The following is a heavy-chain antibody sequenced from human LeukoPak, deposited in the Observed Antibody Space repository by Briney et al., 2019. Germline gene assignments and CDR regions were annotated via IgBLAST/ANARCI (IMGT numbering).Heavy chain of an antibody. CDR3: ARDYRVPMGLGFDY. CDR2: INPNTGNP. D-gene: IGHD3-10*01. CDR1: GYTFTSYA. J-gene: IGHJ4*02. V-gene: IGHV7-4-1*02. Sequence: ASVKVSCKASGYTFTSYAMKWVRQAPGQGLEWMGWINPNTGNPTYAQGFAGRFVFSLDTSVSTAYLQISSLKAEDTAVYYCARDYRVPMGLGFDYWGQGTLVTVSS.